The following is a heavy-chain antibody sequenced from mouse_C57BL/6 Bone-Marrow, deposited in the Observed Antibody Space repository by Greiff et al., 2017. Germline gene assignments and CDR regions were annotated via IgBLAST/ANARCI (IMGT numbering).Heavy chain of an antibody. CDR1: GFNIQDDY. V-gene: IGHV14-4*01. D-gene: IGHD2-3*01. J-gene: IGHJ3*01. CDR3: TTWGRLLEAY. CDR2: IDPENGDT. Sequence: EVQRVESGAELVRPGASVKLSCTASGFNIQDDYMHWVKQRPEQGLEWIGGIDPENGDTEYASKFQGKATITAETAYNTAYLQLSSLTSEDTAVYYCTTWGRLLEAYWGQGTLVTVSA.